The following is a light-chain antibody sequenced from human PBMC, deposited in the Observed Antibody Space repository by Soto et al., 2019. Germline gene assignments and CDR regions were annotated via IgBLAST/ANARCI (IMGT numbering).Light chain of an antibody. CDR3: QQYNSYPWT. CDR1: QSISSW. J-gene: IGKJ1*01. V-gene: IGKV1-5*03. CDR2: KAS. Sequence: DIQMTQSPSTLSASVGDRVTITCRASQSISSWLAWYQQKPGKAPKLLIYKASSLDSGVPSRFSGSGSGTEFTPTISSLQPDDFATYYCQQYNSYPWTFGQGTKVEVK.